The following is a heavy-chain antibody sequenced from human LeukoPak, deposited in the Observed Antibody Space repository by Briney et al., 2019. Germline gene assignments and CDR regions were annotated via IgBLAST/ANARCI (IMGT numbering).Heavy chain of an antibody. D-gene: IGHD6-13*01. CDR3: ARAAVFYYFYQMDV. CDR1: EFIFSNYV. CDR2: ISFDGRNK. V-gene: IGHV3-30*03. Sequence: GGSLRLSCAASEFIFSNYVMQWVRQAPGKGLEWVAVISFDGRNKHYADSVKGRFTISRDNSDDTLYLQMNSLRPEDTAVYYCARAAVFYYFYQMDVWGKGTAVTVSS. J-gene: IGHJ6*03.